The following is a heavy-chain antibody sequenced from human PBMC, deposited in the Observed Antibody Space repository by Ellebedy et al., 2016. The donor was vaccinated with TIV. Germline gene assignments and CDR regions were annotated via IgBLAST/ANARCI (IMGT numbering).Heavy chain of an antibody. D-gene: IGHD6-19*01. V-gene: IGHV5-51*01. CDR1: GYSFTSYW. CDR2: IYPGDSDT. J-gene: IGHJ4*02. CDR3: LIAVAGIDY. Sequence: ASVKVSCKGSGYSFTSYWIGWVRQMPGKGLEWMGIIYPGDSDTRYSPSFQGQVTISADKSISTAYLQWSSMKASDTAMYYCLIAVAGIDYWGQGTLVTVSS.